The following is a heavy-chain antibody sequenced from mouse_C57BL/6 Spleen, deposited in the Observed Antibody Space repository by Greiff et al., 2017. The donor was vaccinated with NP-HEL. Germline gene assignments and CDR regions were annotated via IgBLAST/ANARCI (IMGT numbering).Heavy chain of an antibody. D-gene: IGHD4-1*01. CDR1: GFTFSSYA. V-gene: IGHV5-4*01. J-gene: IGHJ2*01. CDR3: ARDTGNWDGGYFDY. CDR2: ISDGGSYA. Sequence: EVQLVESGGGLVKPGGSLKLSCAASGFTFSSYAMSWVRQTPEKRLEWVATISDGGSYAYYPDNVKGRFTISRDNAKNNLYLQMSHLKSEDTAMYYCARDTGNWDGGYFDYWGQGTTLTVSS.